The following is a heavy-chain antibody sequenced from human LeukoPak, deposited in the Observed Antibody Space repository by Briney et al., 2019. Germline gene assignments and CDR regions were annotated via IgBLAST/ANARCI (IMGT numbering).Heavy chain of an antibody. CDR2: ISYDGSNK. V-gene: IGHV3-30*04. Sequence: GGSLRLSCAASGFTFSSYAMHWVRQAPGKGLEWVAVISYDGSNKYYADSVKGRFTISRDNSKNTLYLQMNSLRAEDTAVYYCARGRIQLVWGQGTLVTVSS. CDR3: ARGRIQLV. D-gene: IGHD5-18*01. CDR1: GFTFSSYA. J-gene: IGHJ4*02.